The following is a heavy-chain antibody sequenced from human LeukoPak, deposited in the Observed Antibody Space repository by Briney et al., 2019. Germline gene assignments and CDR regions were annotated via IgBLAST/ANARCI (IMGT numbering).Heavy chain of an antibody. V-gene: IGHV3-64D*09. CDR2: ISGNGGIT. J-gene: IGHJ3*02. Sequence: GGSLRLSCSVPGFTFSTHYMHWVRQAPGKGLEYVSTISGNGGITYYADSVKGRFTISRDNSKNTLYLQMTSLRAEDTAVYYCVKDLSGAWAFDIWGQGTMLTVSS. D-gene: IGHD7-27*01. CDR1: GFTFSTHY. CDR3: VKDLSGAWAFDI.